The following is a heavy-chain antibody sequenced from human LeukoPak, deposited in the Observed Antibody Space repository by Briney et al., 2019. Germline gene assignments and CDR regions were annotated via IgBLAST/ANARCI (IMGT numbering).Heavy chain of an antibody. CDR1: GGSFSGYY. CDR2: INHSGST. Sequence: SETLSLTCAVYGGSFSGYYWSWIRQPPGKGLEWIGEINHSGSTNYNPSLKSRVTISVDTSKNQFSLKLSSVTAADTAVYYCARHLYSSSWYLTPADYWGQGTLVTVSS. D-gene: IGHD6-13*01. J-gene: IGHJ4*02. V-gene: IGHV4-34*01. CDR3: ARHLYSSSWYLTPADY.